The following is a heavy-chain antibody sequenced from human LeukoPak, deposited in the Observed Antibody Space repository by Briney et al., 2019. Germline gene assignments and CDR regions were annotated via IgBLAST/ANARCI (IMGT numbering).Heavy chain of an antibody. CDR3: ARDPAAVGVDPNWFDP. Sequence: SQTLSLTCAISGDSVSSNSAAWNWIRQSPSRGLEWLGRTYYRSKWYSDYAVSVKSRITINPDTSKNQFSLQLNSVTPEDTAVYYCARDPAAVGVDPNWFDPWGQGTLVTVSS. V-gene: IGHV6-1*01. J-gene: IGHJ5*02. CDR1: GDSVSSNSAA. CDR2: TYYRSKWYS. D-gene: IGHD6-13*01.